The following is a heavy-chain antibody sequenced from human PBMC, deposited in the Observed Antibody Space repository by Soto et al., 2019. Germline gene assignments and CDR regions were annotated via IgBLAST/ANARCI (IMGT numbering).Heavy chain of an antibody. CDR1: GYSFTTYG. Sequence: QVQLVQSAAEVKKPGASVKVSCKASGYSFTTYGIAWVRQAPGQGLEWMGWISTYNGDTDYAQNLQGRVIMTTDTSTTTAYMELRSLRSDDTAVYYCAREGSRPYYYYGMDVWGQGTTVSVSS. CDR3: AREGSRPYYYYGMDV. J-gene: IGHJ6*02. CDR2: ISTYNGDT. V-gene: IGHV1-18*01. D-gene: IGHD2-15*01.